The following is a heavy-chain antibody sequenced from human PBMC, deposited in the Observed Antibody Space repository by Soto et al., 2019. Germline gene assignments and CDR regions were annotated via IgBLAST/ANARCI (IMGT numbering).Heavy chain of an antibody. Sequence: EVQLVESGGGLVQPGRSLRLSCAASGFTLDDYAMHWVRHAPGKGLEWVSGISWNSGSMGYADSVKGRFTISRDNAKNSLSLQMNSLRAEDTALYYCAKAPLKQWLVSWFDPWGQGTLVTVSS. D-gene: IGHD6-19*01. CDR3: AKAPLKQWLVSWFDP. CDR1: GFTLDDYA. CDR2: ISWNSGSM. J-gene: IGHJ5*02. V-gene: IGHV3-9*01.